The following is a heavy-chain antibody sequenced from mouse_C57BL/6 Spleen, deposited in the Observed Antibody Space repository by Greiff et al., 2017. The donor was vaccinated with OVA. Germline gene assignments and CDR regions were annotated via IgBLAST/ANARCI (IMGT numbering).Heavy chain of an antibody. Sequence: EVKVVESGGGLVKPGGSLKLSCAASGFTFSDYGMHWVRQAPEKGLEWVAYISSGSSTIYYADTVKGRFTISRDNAKNTLFLQMTSLRSEDTAMYYCARGDYGNSYFDYWGQGTTLTVSS. CDR1: GFTFSDYG. CDR3: ARGDYGNSYFDY. D-gene: IGHD2-1*01. J-gene: IGHJ2*01. CDR2: ISSGSSTI. V-gene: IGHV5-17*01.